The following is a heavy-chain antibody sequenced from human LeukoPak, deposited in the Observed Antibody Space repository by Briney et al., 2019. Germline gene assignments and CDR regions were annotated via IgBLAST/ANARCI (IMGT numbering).Heavy chain of an antibody. D-gene: IGHD3-22*01. CDR1: GYTFTSYG. CDR2: IIPIFGTA. V-gene: IGHV1-69*13. Sequence: SVKVSCKASGYTFTSYGISWVRQAPGQGLEWMGGIIPIFGTADYAQKFQGRVTITADESTSTAYMEPSSPRSEDTAVYYCARGITMIVVVTKGIGAFDIWGQGTMVTVSS. CDR3: ARGITMIVVVTKGIGAFDI. J-gene: IGHJ3*02.